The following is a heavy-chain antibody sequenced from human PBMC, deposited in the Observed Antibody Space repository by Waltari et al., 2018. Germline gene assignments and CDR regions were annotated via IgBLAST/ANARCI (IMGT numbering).Heavy chain of an antibody. D-gene: IGHD3-16*02. Sequence: QVQLVQSGAEVKKPGASVKVSCKASGYTFTSYGLSWVRQAPGHGLEWMGWINAYNGNTNYAQKLQGRVTMTTDTSTSTAYMELRSLRSDDTAVYYCARTYYDYVWGSYRWLDYWGQGTLVTVSS. CDR2: INAYNGNT. CDR1: GYTFTSYG. CDR3: ARTYYDYVWGSYRWLDY. V-gene: IGHV1-18*04. J-gene: IGHJ4*02.